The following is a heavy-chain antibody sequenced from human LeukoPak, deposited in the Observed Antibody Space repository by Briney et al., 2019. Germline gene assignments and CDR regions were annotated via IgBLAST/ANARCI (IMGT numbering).Heavy chain of an antibody. J-gene: IGHJ5*02. Sequence: PGRSLRLSCAASGFTFSSYGMHWVRQAPGKGLEWVAVISYDGSNKYYADSVKGRFTISRDNSKNTLYLQMNSLRAEDTAVYYCAKETYGDYSNWFDPWGQGTLVTVSS. V-gene: IGHV3-30*18. CDR3: AKETYGDYSNWFDP. CDR2: ISYDGSNK. D-gene: IGHD4-17*01. CDR1: GFTFSSYG.